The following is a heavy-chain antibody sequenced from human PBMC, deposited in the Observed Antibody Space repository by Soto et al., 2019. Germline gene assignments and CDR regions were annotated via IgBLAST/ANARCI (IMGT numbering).Heavy chain of an antibody. CDR3: ALVLAIRDSGRPWLDP. CDR1: GGSSNSGGYY. V-gene: IGHV4-31*03. CDR2: IYYSGST. D-gene: IGHD2-21*01. J-gene: IGHJ5*02. Sequence: SETLYLSSTVSGGSSNSGGYYWSWIRQHPGKGLEWIGYIYYSGSTFYNPSLRSRVTLSVDTSKNQFSLRLTSVTAADTALYYCALVLAIRDSGRPWLDPSAQRTLVPVSS.